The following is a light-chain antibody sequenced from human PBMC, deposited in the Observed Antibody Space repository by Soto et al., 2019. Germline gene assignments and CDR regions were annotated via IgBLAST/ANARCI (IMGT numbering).Light chain of an antibody. Sequence: DIQMTQSPSTLSASVGDRVTITCRASQSIGSWLDWYQQKPGKVPKLLIYKASNLQTGVPSRFSGSGSGTEFTLTISSLQSDDFATYYCQQYNSYSWTFGQGTKVEIK. CDR2: KAS. CDR3: QQYNSYSWT. J-gene: IGKJ1*01. CDR1: QSIGSW. V-gene: IGKV1-5*03.